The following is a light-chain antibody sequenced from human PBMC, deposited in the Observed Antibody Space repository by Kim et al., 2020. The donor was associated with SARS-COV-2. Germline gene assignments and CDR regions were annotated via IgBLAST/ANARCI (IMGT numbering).Light chain of an antibody. J-gene: IGLJ1*01. CDR1: SSDVGGYNY. CDR3: SSYTSSSTYV. Sequence: GQSPTTSCAATSSDVGGYNYVSWYQHHPGKAPKLMIYDVSNRPSGVSNRFSGSKSGNTASLTISGLQAEDEADYYCSSYTSSSTYVFGTGTKVTVL. V-gene: IGLV2-14*03. CDR2: DVS.